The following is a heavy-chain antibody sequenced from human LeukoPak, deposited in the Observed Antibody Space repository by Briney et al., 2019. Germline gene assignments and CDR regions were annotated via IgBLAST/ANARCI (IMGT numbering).Heavy chain of an antibody. CDR3: ARVGRNSGYCGGDCYFDY. Sequence: SVKVSCKASGGTFSSYAISWVRQAPGQGLEWMGGIIPIFGTANYAQKFQGRVTITADESTSTAYMELSSLRSEDTAVYYCARVGRNSGYCGGDCYFDYWGQGTLVTVSS. CDR2: IIPIFGTA. J-gene: IGHJ4*02. CDR1: GGTFSSYA. D-gene: IGHD2-21*01. V-gene: IGHV1-69*13.